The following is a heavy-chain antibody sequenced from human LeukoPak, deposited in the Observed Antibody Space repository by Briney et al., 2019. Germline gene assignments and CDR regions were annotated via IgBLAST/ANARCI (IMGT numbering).Heavy chain of an antibody. CDR2: MNPNSGNT. CDR3: YLRITIFGVVTHFDY. J-gene: IGHJ4*02. CDR1: GYTFTTYD. V-gene: IGHV1-8*01. Sequence: GASVKVSCKASGYTFTTYDINWVRQATGQGLEWMGWMNPNSGNTGYTLKFQGRVTMTRNTSISTAYMELSSLRSEDTAVYYCYLRITIFGVVTHFDYWGQGTLVTVSS. D-gene: IGHD3-3*01.